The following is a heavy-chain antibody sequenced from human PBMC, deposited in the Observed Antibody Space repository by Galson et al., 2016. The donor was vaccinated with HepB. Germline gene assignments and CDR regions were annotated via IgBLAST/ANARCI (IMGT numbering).Heavy chain of an antibody. CDR2: ISSYNGDT. D-gene: IGHD4-23*01. CDR1: GYSFSNYG. Sequence: SVKVSCKASGYSFSNYGITWVRQAPGQGLEWMGRISSYNGDTNYAQKFQGRVTMARDTSTSTAYMELRSLRSDDTAVYYCARRRGAGGGFNKWGQGTLVTVSS. CDR3: ARRRGAGGGFNK. V-gene: IGHV1-18*01. J-gene: IGHJ4*02.